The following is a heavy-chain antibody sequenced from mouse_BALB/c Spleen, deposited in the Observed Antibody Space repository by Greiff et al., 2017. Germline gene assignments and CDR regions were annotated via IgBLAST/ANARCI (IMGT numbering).Heavy chain of an antibody. CDR2: IYPGDGDT. D-gene: IGHD1-1*01. CDR1: GYTFTSYW. J-gene: IGHJ1*01. Sequence: QVQLKESGAELARPGASVKLSCKASGYTFTSYWMQWVKQRPGQGLEWIGAIYPGDGDTRYTQKFKGKATLTADKSSSTAYMQLSSLASEDSAVYYCARWDYYGSSYGWYFDVWGAGTTVTVSS. V-gene: IGHV1-87*01. CDR3: ARWDYYGSSYGWYFDV.